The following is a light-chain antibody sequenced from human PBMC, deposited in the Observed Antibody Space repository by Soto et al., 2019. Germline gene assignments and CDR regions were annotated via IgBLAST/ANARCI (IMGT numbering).Light chain of an antibody. CDR3: SSFSSITREV. J-gene: IGLJ2*01. CDR1: SSDVGGYSY. Sequence: QSALTQPASVSGSPGQSITISCTGTSSDVGGYSYVSWYQQHPGKTPKLMIYEVSNRPSGVSHRFSGSKSGNTASLTISGLQTEDEADYYCSSFSSITREVFGGGTNSPS. V-gene: IGLV2-14*01. CDR2: EVS.